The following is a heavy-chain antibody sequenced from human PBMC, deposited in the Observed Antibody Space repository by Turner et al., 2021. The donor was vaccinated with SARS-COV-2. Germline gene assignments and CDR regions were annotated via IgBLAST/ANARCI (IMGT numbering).Heavy chain of an antibody. CDR3: ARESLGYSYGYLDY. J-gene: IGHJ4*02. V-gene: IGHV3-64*01. Sequence: EVQLVESGGGLVQPGGSPRLSCAASGFTFSSYAMHWVRQAPGKGLEYVSAISSNGGSTYYANSVKGSITNSRDKSKNTLYLQMGILRAEDMAVYYCARESLGYSYGYLDYWGQGTLVTVSS. D-gene: IGHD5-18*01. CDR1: GFTFSSYA. CDR2: ISSNGGST.